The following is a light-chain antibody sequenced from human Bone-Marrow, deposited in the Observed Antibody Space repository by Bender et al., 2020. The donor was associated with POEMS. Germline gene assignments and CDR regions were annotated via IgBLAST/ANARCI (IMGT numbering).Light chain of an antibody. CDR1: SSDFGSSNL. J-gene: IGLJ3*02. Sequence: QSALTQAASVSGSPGQSITISCTGTSSDFGSSNLVSWYQHHPGKAPKLIIYEVSERPSGVSNRFSGSKSGNTASLTISGLQAEDEADYYCCSYVVRTVDWVFGGGTKVTVL. CDR3: CSYVVRTVDWV. V-gene: IGLV2-23*02. CDR2: EVS.